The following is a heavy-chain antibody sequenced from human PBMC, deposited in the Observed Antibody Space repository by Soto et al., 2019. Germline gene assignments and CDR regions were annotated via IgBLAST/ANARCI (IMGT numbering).Heavy chain of an antibody. D-gene: IGHD4-17*01. Sequence: GGSLRLSCAASGFTVSSHYMSWVRQTPGKGLEWVSILYASDSTFYADSVEGRFTISRDNSKNTVYLQLNSLRAEDTAVYYCATTVTRLIAFDVWGQGTMVTVSS. V-gene: IGHV3-53*01. J-gene: IGHJ3*01. CDR1: GFTVSSHY. CDR2: LYASDST. CDR3: ATTVTRLIAFDV.